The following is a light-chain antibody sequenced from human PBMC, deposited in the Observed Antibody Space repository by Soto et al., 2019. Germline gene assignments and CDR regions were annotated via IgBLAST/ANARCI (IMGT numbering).Light chain of an antibody. CDR3: QQYYTTPYT. CDR1: QSVLHSSDNKDY. Sequence: DIVMTQSPDSLAVSLGERATINCKSSQSVLHSSDNKDYLAWYQQKPGQPPKLLIYWASTRESGVADRFSGSVSGTDFTLTISSLQAEDVAVYYCQQYYTTPYTFGQGTKLEI. J-gene: IGKJ2*01. V-gene: IGKV4-1*01. CDR2: WAS.